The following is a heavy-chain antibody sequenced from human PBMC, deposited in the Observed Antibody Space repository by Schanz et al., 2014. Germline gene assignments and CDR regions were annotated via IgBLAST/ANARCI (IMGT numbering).Heavy chain of an antibody. J-gene: IGHJ4*02. CDR2: ATFDGTKK. Sequence: QVQLVESGGGVVQPGRSLRLSCAASGFNFRNYGMHWVRQAPGKGLEWVAGATFDGTKKYYGDSVKGRFTISRDNSNNTVYLQMNTLRAEDTAVYYCAREDCSATSCYFRYWGQGTLVTVSS. CDR3: AREDCSATSCYFRY. V-gene: IGHV3-33*05. D-gene: IGHD2-21*01. CDR1: GFNFRNYG.